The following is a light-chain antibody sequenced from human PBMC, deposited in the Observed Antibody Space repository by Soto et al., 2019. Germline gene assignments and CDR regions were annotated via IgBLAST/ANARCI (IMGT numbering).Light chain of an antibody. Sequence: QSVLTQPRSVSGSPGQSVTISCSGTSSDVGGYNYVSWYQQYPGTAPKLMIYDVSMRPSGVPYRFSGSKSGNTASLTISWLQAEDEADYYCCSYAGSYTFYVFGSGTKVTVL. V-gene: IGLV2-11*01. CDR3: CSYAGSYTFYV. J-gene: IGLJ1*01. CDR1: SSDVGGYNY. CDR2: DVS.